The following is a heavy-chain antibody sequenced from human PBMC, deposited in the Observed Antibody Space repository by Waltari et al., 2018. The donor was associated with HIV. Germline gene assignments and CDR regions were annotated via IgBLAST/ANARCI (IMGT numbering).Heavy chain of an antibody. V-gene: IGHV3-48*04. CDR3: AKEVVALPHYYYYGLDV. CDR2: IRSTSNTI. CDR1: GFTFSSYS. D-gene: IGHD2-15*01. Sequence: EVQLVESGGGLVQPGGSLRLSCAASGFTFSSYSMNWVRQAPGKGQVGVSYIRSTSNTIYYADSVKGRFTVSRDNAKNSLSLQMNSLRAEDTAVYFCAKEVVALPHYYYYGLDVWGQGTTVTVSS. J-gene: IGHJ6*02.